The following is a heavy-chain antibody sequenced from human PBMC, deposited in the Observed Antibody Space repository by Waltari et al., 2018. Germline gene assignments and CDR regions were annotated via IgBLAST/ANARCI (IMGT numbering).Heavy chain of an antibody. CDR2: IYYSGST. V-gene: IGHV4-59*01. CDR1: GGSFRSYY. CDR3: ARDRGLGVRDPGYSSSAWYFDL. D-gene: IGHD6-6*01. J-gene: IGHJ2*01. Sequence: QVQLQESAPGLVKPSETLSLTCPVPGGSFRSYYWSWIRQPPGTGLEWIGYIYYSGSTNYTPSLKRRVTISVDTSKNQFSLKLSSVTAADTAVYYCARDRGLGVRDPGYSSSAWYFDLWGRGTLVTVSS.